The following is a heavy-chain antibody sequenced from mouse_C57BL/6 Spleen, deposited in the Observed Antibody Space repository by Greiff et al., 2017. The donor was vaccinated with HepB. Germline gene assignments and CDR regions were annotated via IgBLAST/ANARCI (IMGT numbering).Heavy chain of an antibody. J-gene: IGHJ1*03. V-gene: IGHV10-1*01. Sequence: EVKLMESGGGLVQPKGSLKLSCAASGFSFNTYAMNWVRQAPGKGLEWVARIRSKSNNYATYYADSVKDRFTISRDDSESMLYLQMNNLKTEDTAMYYCVRSTYYYGSSFPRSYFDVWGTGTTVTVSS. D-gene: IGHD1-1*01. CDR1: GFSFNTYA. CDR3: VRSTYYYGSSFPRSYFDV. CDR2: IRSKSNNYAT.